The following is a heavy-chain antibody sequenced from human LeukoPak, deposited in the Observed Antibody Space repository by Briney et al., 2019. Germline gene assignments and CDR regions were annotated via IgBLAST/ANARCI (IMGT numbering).Heavy chain of an antibody. J-gene: IGHJ4*02. CDR3: ARDHGTGYFDY. D-gene: IGHD3-10*01. Sequence: GASVKVSCKASGYTFTSYDINWVRQATGQGLEWMGWISAYNGNTNYAQKLQGRVTMTTDTSTSTAYMELRSLRSDDTAVYYCARDHGTGYFDYWGQGTLVTVSS. CDR2: ISAYNGNT. CDR1: GYTFTSYD. V-gene: IGHV1-18*01.